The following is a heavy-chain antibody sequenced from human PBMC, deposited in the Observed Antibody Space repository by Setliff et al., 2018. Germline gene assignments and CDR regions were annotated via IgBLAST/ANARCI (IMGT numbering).Heavy chain of an antibody. CDR1: GVSVNSLTW. CDR2: IYHDGNP. Sequence: SETLSLTCAVSGVSVNSLTWWSWVRQTPGKGLEWIGFIYHDGNPKFNPSVNYNPSLKSRVTMSVDSSKNQFSLKLSSVTAADTAVYYCARDRTYYGSGTYTRWFDYWGQGTLVTVSS. D-gene: IGHD3-10*01. V-gene: IGHV4-28*03. CDR3: ARDRTYYGSGTYTRWFDY. J-gene: IGHJ4*02.